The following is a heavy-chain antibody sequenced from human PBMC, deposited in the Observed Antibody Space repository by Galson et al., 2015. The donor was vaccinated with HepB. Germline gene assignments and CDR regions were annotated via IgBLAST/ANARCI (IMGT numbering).Heavy chain of an antibody. Sequence: SVKVSCKASGYIFTRFGISWVRQAPGQGLEWMGWISGYSGKTEYAQNLQGRVTVTTDTSATTAYLELRSLRSDDTAVYYCARVRLVSAGLNDYWGQGTLVTGSS. D-gene: IGHD5/OR15-5a*01. J-gene: IGHJ4*02. CDR3: ARVRLVSAGLNDY. CDR2: ISGYSGKT. CDR1: GYIFTRFG. V-gene: IGHV1-18*01.